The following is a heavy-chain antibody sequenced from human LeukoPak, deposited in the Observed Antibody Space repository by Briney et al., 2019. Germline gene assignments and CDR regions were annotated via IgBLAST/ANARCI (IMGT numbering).Heavy chain of an antibody. CDR2: IQYDGSNQ. J-gene: IGHJ3*01. V-gene: IGHV3-30*02. D-gene: IGHD3-10*01. Sequence: GGSLRLSCAASGFTFSSYGMHWVRQAPGKGLEWVAYIQYDGSNQQYADSVKGRFSISRDRSKNIPYLQMNSLRAEDTAVYYCAKDLWFGEYDLWGQGTMVTVS. CDR1: GFTFSSYG. CDR3: AKDLWFGEYDL.